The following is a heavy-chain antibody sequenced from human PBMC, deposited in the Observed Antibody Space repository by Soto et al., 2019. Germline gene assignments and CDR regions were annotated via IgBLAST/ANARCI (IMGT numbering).Heavy chain of an antibody. CDR2: INHSGST. D-gene: IGHD3-10*01. CDR3: ARGGILWFGESNYYYYGMDV. CDR1: GGSFSGYY. V-gene: IGHV4-34*01. Sequence: SETLSLTCAVYGGSFSGYYWSWIRQPPGKGLGWIGEINHSGSTNYNPSLKSRVTISVDTSKNQFSLKLSSVTAADTAVYYCARGGILWFGESNYYYYGMDVWGQGTTVTVSS. J-gene: IGHJ6*02.